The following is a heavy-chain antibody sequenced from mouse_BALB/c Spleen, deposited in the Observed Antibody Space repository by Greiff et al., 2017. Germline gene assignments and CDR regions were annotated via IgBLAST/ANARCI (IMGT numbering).Heavy chain of an antibody. V-gene: IGHV5-6-5*01. D-gene: IGHD1-1*01. CDR1: GFTFSSYA. CDR2: ISSGGST. Sequence: EVQVVESGGGLVKPGGSLKLSCAASGFTFSSYAMSWVRQTPEKRLEWVASISSGGSTYYPDSVKGRFTISRDNARNILYLQMSSLRSEDTAMYYCARGRAYVFDYWGQGTTLTVSS. CDR3: ARGRAYVFDY. J-gene: IGHJ2*01.